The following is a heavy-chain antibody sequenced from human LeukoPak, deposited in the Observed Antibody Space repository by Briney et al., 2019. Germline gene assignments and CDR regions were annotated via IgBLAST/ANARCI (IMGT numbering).Heavy chain of an antibody. CDR1: GFTFSSYS. D-gene: IGHD2-15*01. Sequence: GGSLRLSCAASGFTFSSYSMNWVRQAPGQGLQWVSAVGTSADTYYADSVRGRFTISRDNSKNTLYLQMDSLRAEDTAIYYCTRKTPGRTPFDYWGQGILVTVSS. V-gene: IGHV3-23*01. J-gene: IGHJ4*02. CDR3: TRKTPGRTPFDY. CDR2: VGTSADT.